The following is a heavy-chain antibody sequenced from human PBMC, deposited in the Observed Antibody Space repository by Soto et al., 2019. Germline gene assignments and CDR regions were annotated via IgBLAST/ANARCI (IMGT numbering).Heavy chain of an antibody. CDR3: ARCAKSGHYDFWSGYPLNWFDP. CDR1: GYTFASYY. J-gene: IGHJ5*02. D-gene: IGHD3-3*01. Sequence: ASVKVSCKASGYTFASYYMHWVRQAPGQGLEWMGIINPSGGSTSYAQKFQGRVTMTRDTSTSTVYMELSSLRSEDTAVYYCARCAKSGHYDFWSGYPLNWFDPWGQGTLVTVS. V-gene: IGHV1-46*01. CDR2: INPSGGST.